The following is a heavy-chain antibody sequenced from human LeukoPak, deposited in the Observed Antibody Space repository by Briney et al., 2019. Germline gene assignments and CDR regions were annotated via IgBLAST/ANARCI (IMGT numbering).Heavy chain of an antibody. D-gene: IGHD3-22*01. V-gene: IGHV4-61*01. CDR2: IYYSGST. Sequence: SETLSLTCTVSGGSVSSGSYYWSWIRQPPGKGLEWIGYIYYSGSTNYNPSLKSRVTISVDTSKNQFSLKLSSVTAADTAVYYCASINQKYYYDSSGSFDYWGQGTLVTVSS. J-gene: IGHJ4*02. CDR3: ASINQKYYYDSSGSFDY. CDR1: GGSVSSGSYY.